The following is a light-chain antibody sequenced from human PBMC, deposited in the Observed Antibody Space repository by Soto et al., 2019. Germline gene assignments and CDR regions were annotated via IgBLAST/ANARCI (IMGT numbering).Light chain of an antibody. CDR1: RSDIGSYNS. Sequence: QSVLTQPASVSGSPGQSITISCTGTRSDIGSYNSIAWYQQHPGKAPRVMIFEVTKRPSGISNRFSGSKSGSTASLTISGLQAEDEADYSCFSYAGDSTWVFGGGTKVTVL. V-gene: IGLV2-23*02. J-gene: IGLJ3*02. CDR2: EVT. CDR3: FSYAGDSTWV.